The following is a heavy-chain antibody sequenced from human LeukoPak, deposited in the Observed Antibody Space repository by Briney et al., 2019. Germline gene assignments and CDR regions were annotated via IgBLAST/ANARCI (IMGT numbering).Heavy chain of an antibody. V-gene: IGHV1-18*01. CDR2: ISAYNGNT. D-gene: IGHD3-10*01. CDR3: ARAGGLLWFGELFL. CDR1: GYTFTNYG. J-gene: IGHJ4*02. Sequence: ASVKVSCKASGYTFTNYGINWVRQAPGQGLEWMGWISAYNGNTNYAQKLQGRVTMTTDTSTSTAYMGLRSLRSDDTAVYYCARAGGLLWFGELFLWGQGTLVTVSS.